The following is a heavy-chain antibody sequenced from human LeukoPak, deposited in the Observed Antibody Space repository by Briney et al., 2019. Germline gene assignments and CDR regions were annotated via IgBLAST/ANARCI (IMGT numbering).Heavy chain of an antibody. D-gene: IGHD2/OR15-2a*01. CDR1: GYTFNRYG. CDR2: NSALTGNI. V-gene: IGHV1-18*01. J-gene: IGHJ4*02. CDR3: ARADPTNTGHEYFDY. Sequence: GASVKVSCTASGYTFNRYGISWVRQAPGQRPEWMGWNSALTGNIDYAPKFQGRVTMNTDTSTRTAYMELSSLVSADTAVYFCARADPTNTGHEYFDYWGRGTLVTVSS.